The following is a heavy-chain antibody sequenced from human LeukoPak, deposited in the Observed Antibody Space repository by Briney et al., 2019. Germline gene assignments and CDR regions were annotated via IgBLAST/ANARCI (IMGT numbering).Heavy chain of an antibody. D-gene: IGHD7-27*01. V-gene: IGHV4-59*08. CDR1: GSSISSYY. CDR2: IYYSGST. CDR3: ASLGNAFDI. J-gene: IGHJ3*02. Sequence: SETLSLTCTVSGSSISSYYWSWIRQPPGKGLEWIGYIYYSGSTNYNPSLKSRVTISVDTSKNQFSLKLSSVTAADTAVYYCASLGNAFDIWGQGTMVTVSS.